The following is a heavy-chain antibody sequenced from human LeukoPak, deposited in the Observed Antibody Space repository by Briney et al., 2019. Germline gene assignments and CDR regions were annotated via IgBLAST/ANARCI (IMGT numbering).Heavy chain of an antibody. Sequence: SETLSLTCTVSGGSISSSSYYWGWIRQPPGEGLEWIGSIYYSGSTYYNPSLKSRVTISVDTSKNQFSLKLSSVTAADTAVYYCARRPRITMIVVVITTEGYFDLWGRGTLVTVSS. CDR1: GGSISSSSYY. V-gene: IGHV4-39*01. CDR2: IYYSGST. CDR3: ARRPRITMIVVVITTEGYFDL. J-gene: IGHJ2*01. D-gene: IGHD3-22*01.